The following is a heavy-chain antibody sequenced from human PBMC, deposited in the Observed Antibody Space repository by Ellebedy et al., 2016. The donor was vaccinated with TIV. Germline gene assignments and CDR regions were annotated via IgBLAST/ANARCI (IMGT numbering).Heavy chain of an antibody. D-gene: IGHD3-10*01. CDR1: GFTFSRFW. J-gene: IGHJ4*02. CDR2: INQGGSET. CDR3: ARLRYFGSGSYSDY. Sequence: PGGSLRLSCAASGFTFSRFWMAWVRQAPGKGLEWVATINQGGSETYYVDSVKGRFTISRDNSKNTLYLQMNSLRAGDTAIYYCARLRYFGSGSYSDYWGQGTLVTVSS. V-gene: IGHV3-7*03.